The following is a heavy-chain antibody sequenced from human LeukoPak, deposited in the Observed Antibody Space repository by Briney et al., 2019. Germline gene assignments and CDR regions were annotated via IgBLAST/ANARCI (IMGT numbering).Heavy chain of an antibody. J-gene: IGHJ6*02. V-gene: IGHV1-8*01. CDR3: ATRVPGMDV. CDR2: MNPNSGDT. Sequence: GXSVKXSCKASGYTFTSYDFFWVRQASGQGLEWMGWMNPNSGDTGYAQRFQGRVTMTRTISISTAYLELSSLTSEDTAIYYCATRVPGMDVWGQGTTVTVSS. CDR1: GYTFTSYD.